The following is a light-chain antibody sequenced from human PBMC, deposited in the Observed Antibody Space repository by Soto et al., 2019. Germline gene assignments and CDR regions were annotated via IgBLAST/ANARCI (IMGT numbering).Light chain of an antibody. V-gene: IGKV1-9*01. J-gene: IGKJ4*01. CDR2: EES. CDR3: QRVKTYPRP. CDR1: ESVPDN. Sequence: DIHLTQSPSFLSACVGDRVTITCRPSESVPDNMAWYRQIPAIPPKLLIYEESTSHSGVPSRFSGRKSGTQFTLTIYSRQPEHFATHDSQRVKTYPRPSGGGTKVDIK.